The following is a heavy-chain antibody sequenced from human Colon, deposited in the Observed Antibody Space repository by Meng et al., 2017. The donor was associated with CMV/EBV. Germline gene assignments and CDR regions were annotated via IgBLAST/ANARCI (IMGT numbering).Heavy chain of an antibody. CDR3: ARRPDIYFDY. J-gene: IGHJ4*02. CDR1: GLTGSANY. V-gene: IGHV3-66*02. CDR2: LYSDGRT. D-gene: IGHD1-14*01. Sequence: GGSLRLSCAASGLTGSANYMSWVRQAPGKGLEWASVLYSDGRTYYADSVKGRFTTSRDDSKNMLYLQMSSLRTEDTAIYYCARRPDIYFDYWGQGTLVTVSS.